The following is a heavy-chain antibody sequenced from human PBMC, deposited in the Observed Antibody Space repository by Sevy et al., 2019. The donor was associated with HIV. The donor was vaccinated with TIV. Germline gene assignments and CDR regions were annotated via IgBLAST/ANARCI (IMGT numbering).Heavy chain of an antibody. D-gene: IGHD1-26*01. J-gene: IGHJ4*02. CDR2: FGIAGDT. Sequence: GGSLRLSCAASGFTFSFYDMHWVRQATGKGLEWVSGFGIAGDTYYAGSVKGRFTISRDNAKNSLYLKMNSLRAGETALYYCARKSTSYSHFDYWGQGTLVTVSS. CDR3: ARKSTSYSHFDY. V-gene: IGHV3-13*01. CDR1: GFTFSFYD.